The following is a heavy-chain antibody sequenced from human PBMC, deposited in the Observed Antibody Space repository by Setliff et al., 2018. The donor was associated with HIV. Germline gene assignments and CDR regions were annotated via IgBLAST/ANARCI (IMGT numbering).Heavy chain of an antibody. CDR3: AREDVPDWFDP. D-gene: IGHD6-6*01. CDR1: GGSFSGYY. Sequence: SETLSLTCAVYGGSFSGYYWTWIRQPPGKGLEWIGEITHSGSTNYNPSLETRVTISVDTSKNQFSLRVSSVTAADTAVYYCAREDVPDWFDPWGQGTLVTVSS. CDR2: ITHSGST. V-gene: IGHV4-34*01. J-gene: IGHJ5*02.